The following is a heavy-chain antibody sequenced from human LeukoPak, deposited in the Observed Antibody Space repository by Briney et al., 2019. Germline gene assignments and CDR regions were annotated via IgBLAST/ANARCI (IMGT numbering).Heavy chain of an antibody. CDR2: DYYSGST. CDR1: GGSITSYY. CDR3: AREGVSYYDRSGYHY. Sequence: SETLSLTCTVSGGSITSYYWSWIRQPPGKGLEWIGYDYYSGSTNYNPSVNSRVTISADTSKNQFSLKRNSVTAADTAVYYCAREGVSYYDRSGYHYWGQGTLVTVSS. J-gene: IGHJ4*02. D-gene: IGHD3-22*01. V-gene: IGHV4-59*01.